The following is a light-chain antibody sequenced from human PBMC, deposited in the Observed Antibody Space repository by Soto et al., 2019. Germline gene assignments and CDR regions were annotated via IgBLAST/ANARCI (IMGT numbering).Light chain of an antibody. J-gene: IGKJ5*01. CDR3: QRLYDYPIT. V-gene: IGKV1-9*01. CDR1: QGISSY. Sequence: DIQLTQSPSFLSASVGDRVTITCRASQGISSYLAWYQQKPGKAPKFLIYAASTLRGGVPSRFSGSGSGTEFTLTISSPQPEDFSTYYCQRLYDYPITFGQGTRLEIK. CDR2: AAS.